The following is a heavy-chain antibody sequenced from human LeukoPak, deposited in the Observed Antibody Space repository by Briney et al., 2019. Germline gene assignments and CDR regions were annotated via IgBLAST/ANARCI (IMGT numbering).Heavy chain of an antibody. V-gene: IGHV3-74*01. J-gene: IGHJ4*02. CDR3: ARDKEDSSGFPLGY. Sequence: GGSLRLSCAASGFTVSRNYMSWVRQAPGKGLVWVSRINSYGSSTSYADSVKGRFTISRDNAKNTLYLQMNSLRAEDTAVYYCARDKEDSSGFPLGYWGQGTLVTVSS. CDR2: INSYGSST. CDR1: GFTVSRNY. D-gene: IGHD3-22*01.